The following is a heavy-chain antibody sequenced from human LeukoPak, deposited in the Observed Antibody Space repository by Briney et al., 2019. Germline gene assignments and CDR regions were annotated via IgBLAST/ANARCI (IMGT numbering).Heavy chain of an antibody. V-gene: IGHV4-34*01. Sequence: PGGSLRLSCAASGFTFSSYGMHWIRQPPEKGLEWIGEINHSGSTNYNPSLKSRVTISVDTSKNQFSLKLSSVTAADTAVYYCARAGSSWWGQGTLVTVSS. J-gene: IGHJ4*02. D-gene: IGHD6-13*01. CDR2: INHSGST. CDR3: ARAGSSW. CDR1: GFTFSSYG.